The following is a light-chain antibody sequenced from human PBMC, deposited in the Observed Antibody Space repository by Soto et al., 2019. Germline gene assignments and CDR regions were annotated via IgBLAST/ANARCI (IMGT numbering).Light chain of an antibody. V-gene: IGLV2-14*01. J-gene: IGLJ1*01. CDR1: SSDVGGYNF. CDR2: EVS. Sequence: QSALTQPASVSGSPGQSITISCTGTSSDVGGYNFVSWYQQHPGKAPKLMIYEVSNRPSGVSNRFSGSKSDNTASLTISGLQAEDEADYYCSSYTSSGALDRVFGTGTKVTVL. CDR3: SSYTSSGALDRV.